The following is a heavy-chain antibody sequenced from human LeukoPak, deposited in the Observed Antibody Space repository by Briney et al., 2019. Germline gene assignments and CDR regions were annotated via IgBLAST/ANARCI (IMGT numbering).Heavy chain of an antibody. Sequence: SETLSLTCAVSGGSISSGGYSWSWIRQPPGKGLEWIGYIYHSGSTYYNPSLKSRVTISVDRSKNQFSLKLSSVTAADTAVYYCARDFRGSYYNRYFDYWGQGTLVTVSS. CDR3: ARDFRGSYYNRYFDY. CDR2: IYHSGST. V-gene: IGHV4-30-2*01. J-gene: IGHJ4*02. CDR1: GGSISSGGYS. D-gene: IGHD3-10*01.